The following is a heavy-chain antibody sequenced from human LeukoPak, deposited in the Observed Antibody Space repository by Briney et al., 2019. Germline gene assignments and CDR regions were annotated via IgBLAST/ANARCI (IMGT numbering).Heavy chain of an antibody. CDR1: GFTFSSYW. D-gene: IGHD3-22*01. V-gene: IGHV3-74*01. Sequence: GGSLRLSCAASGFTFSSYWMHWVRQAPGKGLVWVSRINSDGSSTSYADSVKGRFTISRDNAKNSLYLQMNSLRAEDTAVYYCARDDRRYYGMDVWGQGTTVTVSS. CDR2: INSDGSST. J-gene: IGHJ6*02. CDR3: ARDDRRYYGMDV.